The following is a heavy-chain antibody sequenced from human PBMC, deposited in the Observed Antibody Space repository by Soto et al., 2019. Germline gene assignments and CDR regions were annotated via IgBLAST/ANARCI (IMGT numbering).Heavy chain of an antibody. CDR3: ASDLKYRSGSYGPFDY. D-gene: IGHD3-10*01. Sequence: QVQLVESGGGVVQPGRSLRLSCATSGFTFSSYGMHWVRQAPGKGLEWVAVIWYDGSSKYYTDSVKGRFTISRDDSKNTVYVERNSLRAEDTAVYYCASDLKYRSGSYGPFDYWGQGTLVIVSS. J-gene: IGHJ4*02. CDR1: GFTFSSYG. V-gene: IGHV3-33*01. CDR2: IWYDGSSK.